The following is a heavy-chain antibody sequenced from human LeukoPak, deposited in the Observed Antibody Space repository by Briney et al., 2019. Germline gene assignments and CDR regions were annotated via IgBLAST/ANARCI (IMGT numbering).Heavy chain of an antibody. CDR3: ARLSIVGATLNYFDY. D-gene: IGHD1-26*01. V-gene: IGHV5-51*01. Sequence: XXQMPGXGXEWMGSIQPGDSDTRYSPPFQGQVTISADKSISTAYLQWSSLKASDTAMYYCARLSIVGATLNYFDYWGQGTLVTVSS. J-gene: IGHJ4*02. CDR2: IQPGDSDT.